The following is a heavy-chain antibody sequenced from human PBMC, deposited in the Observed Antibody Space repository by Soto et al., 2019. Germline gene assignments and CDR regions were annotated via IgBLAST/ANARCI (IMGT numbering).Heavy chain of an antibody. CDR3: ARATFYGDSLDY. CDR1: GGSISSYY. Sequence: SETLSLTCTVSGGSISSYYWSWIRQPPGKGLEWIGYIYYSGNTYYNPSLKSRVTISVDASQNQFSLRLSPVTAADTAVYYCARATFYGDSLDYWGQGALVTVSS. D-gene: IGHD4-17*01. J-gene: IGHJ4*02. CDR2: IYYSGNT. V-gene: IGHV4-59*12.